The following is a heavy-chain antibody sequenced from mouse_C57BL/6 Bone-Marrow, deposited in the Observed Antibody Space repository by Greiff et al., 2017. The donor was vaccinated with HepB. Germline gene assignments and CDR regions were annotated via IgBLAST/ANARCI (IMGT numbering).Heavy chain of an antibody. D-gene: IGHD1-1*01. CDR1: GYTFTDYY. CDR3: ARPHYYGSSPPFDY. Sequence: VQLQQSGPELVKPGASVKISCKASGYTFTDYYMNWVKQSHGKSLEWIGDINPNNGGTSYNQKFKGKATLTVDKSSSTAYMELRSLTSEDSAVYYCARPHYYGSSPPFDYWGQGTTLTVSS. J-gene: IGHJ2*01. CDR2: INPNNGGT. V-gene: IGHV1-26*01.